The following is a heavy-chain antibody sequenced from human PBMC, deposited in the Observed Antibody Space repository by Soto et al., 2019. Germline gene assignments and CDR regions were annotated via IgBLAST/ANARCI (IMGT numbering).Heavy chain of an antibody. D-gene: IGHD3-22*01. Sequence: QVQLVQSGAEVKKPGSSVKVSCKASGGTFSSYTISWVRQAPGQGLEWIGRIIPILGIANYAQKFQGRVTITADKSTSTAYMELSSLRSEDTAVYYCARDLEYYDSSGYYRFDYWGQGTLVTVSS. V-gene: IGHV1-69*08. CDR1: GGTFSSYT. J-gene: IGHJ4*02. CDR3: ARDLEYYDSSGYYRFDY. CDR2: IIPILGIA.